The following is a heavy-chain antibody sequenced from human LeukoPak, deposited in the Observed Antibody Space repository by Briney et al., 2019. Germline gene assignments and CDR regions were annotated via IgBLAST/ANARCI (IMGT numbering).Heavy chain of an antibody. D-gene: IGHD1-7*01. CDR3: AKLPGFLFIRGAFDI. CDR1: KFTFSNYW. Sequence: GGSLRLSCAASKFTFSNYWMSWVRQAPGKGLEWVANIKPDGSGKEYGDSVRGRFTISRDNAENSLYLQMNSLRAEDTAVYYCAKLPGFLFIRGAFDIWGQGTMVTVSS. CDR2: IKPDGSGK. V-gene: IGHV3-7*03. J-gene: IGHJ3*02.